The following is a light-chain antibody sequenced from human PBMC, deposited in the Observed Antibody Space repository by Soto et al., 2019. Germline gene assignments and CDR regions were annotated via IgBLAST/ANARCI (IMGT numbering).Light chain of an antibody. CDR3: LLSYSGAWV. CDR2: DTS. J-gene: IGLJ3*02. Sequence: QAVVTQEPSLTVSPGGAGTLTGGSSTGAVTLGQYPYWFHQKPGQAPRTPINDTSNKHSWTPARFSGSLLGGKAALTLSGAQPEDEAEYYCLLSYSGAWVFGGGTKLTVL. V-gene: IGLV7-46*01. CDR1: TGAVTLGQY.